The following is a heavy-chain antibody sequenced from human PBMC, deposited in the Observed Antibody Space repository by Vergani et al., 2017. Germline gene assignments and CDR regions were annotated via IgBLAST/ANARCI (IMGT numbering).Heavy chain of an antibody. CDR2: ISSSSSYI. J-gene: IGHJ3*02. CDR3: ARGLYSYGHGMAFDI. Sequence: EVQLVESGGGLVKPGGSLRLSCAASGFTFSSYSMNWVRQAPGKGLEWVSSISSSSSYIYYTDSVKGRFTISRDNAKNSLYRQMNSLRAADTAVYYCARGLYSYGHGMAFDIWGQGTMVTVSS. V-gene: IGHV3-21*01. D-gene: IGHD5-18*01. CDR1: GFTFSSYS.